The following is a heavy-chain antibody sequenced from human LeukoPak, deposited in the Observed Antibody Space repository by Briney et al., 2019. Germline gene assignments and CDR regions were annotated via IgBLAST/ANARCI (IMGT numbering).Heavy chain of an antibody. J-gene: IGHJ2*01. Sequence: PGGSLRLSCITSGFTFSAYAMTWVRQAPGQGLEWISSIDGSGDKTYYGDSVKGRFTISRDNSKNTLFLHMNTLRAEDTAIYYCAKDRTVGASYWYFDLWGRGTLVTVSS. V-gene: IGHV3-23*01. CDR3: AKDRTVGASYWYFDL. CDR2: IDGSGDKT. CDR1: GFTFSAYA. D-gene: IGHD1-26*01.